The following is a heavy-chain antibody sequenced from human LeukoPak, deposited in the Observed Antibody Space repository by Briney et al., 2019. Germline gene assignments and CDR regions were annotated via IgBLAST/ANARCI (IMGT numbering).Heavy chain of an antibody. CDR2: INHSGST. Sequence: SETLSLTCAVYGGSFSGYYWSWIRQPPGKGLEWIGEINHSGSTYYNPSLKSRVTISVDRSKNQFSLKLSSVTAADTAVYYCARDQVVPAARPYMDVWGKGTTVTVSS. D-gene: IGHD2-2*01. CDR1: GGSFSGYY. V-gene: IGHV4-34*01. CDR3: ARDQVVPAARPYMDV. J-gene: IGHJ6*03.